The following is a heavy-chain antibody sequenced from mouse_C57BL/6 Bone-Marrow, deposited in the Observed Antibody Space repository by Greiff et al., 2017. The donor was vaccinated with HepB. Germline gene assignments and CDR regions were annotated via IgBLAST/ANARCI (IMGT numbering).Heavy chain of an antibody. CDR2: IWSGGSP. V-gene: IGHV2-4*01. J-gene: IGHJ2*01. CDR3: AKNEGGYDYDVPY. CDR1: GFSLTSYG. Sequence: QVQLKESGPGLVQPSQSLSITCTVSGFSLTSYGVHWVRQPPGKGLEWLGVIWSGGSPDYNAAFISRLSISKDNSKSQVFFKMNSLQADDTAIYYCAKNEGGYDYDVPYWGQGTTLTVSS. D-gene: IGHD2-4*01.